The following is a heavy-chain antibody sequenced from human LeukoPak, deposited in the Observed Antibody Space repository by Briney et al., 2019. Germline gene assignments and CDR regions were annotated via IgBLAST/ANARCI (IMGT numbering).Heavy chain of an antibody. CDR1: GFTFSSYA. Sequence: GGSLRLSCEASGFTFSSYAMSWVRQAPGKGLEWVSMIGGSGGSTHYADSVKGRFTISRDDSKNTLYLQMNSLRAEDTAVYYCAKGGGYCSGGSCYPPRWFDPWGQGTLVTVSS. CDR3: AKGGGYCSGGSCYPPRWFDP. D-gene: IGHD2-15*01. CDR2: IGGSGGST. J-gene: IGHJ5*02. V-gene: IGHV3-23*01.